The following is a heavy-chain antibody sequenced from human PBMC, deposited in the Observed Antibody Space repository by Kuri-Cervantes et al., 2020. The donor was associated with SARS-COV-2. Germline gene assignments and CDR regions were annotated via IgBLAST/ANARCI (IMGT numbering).Heavy chain of an antibody. J-gene: IGHJ5*02. Sequence: SETLSLTCAVYGGSFSDYYWTWIRQPPEKGLEWIGEINQSGNTNYKPSLKSRVTISIDTSKNQFSLKLSSVTAADTAVYYCARGVVAATANWFDPWGQGTLVTVSS. D-gene: IGHD2-15*01. CDR3: ARGVVAATANWFDP. V-gene: IGHV4-34*01. CDR2: INQSGNT. CDR1: GGSFSDYY.